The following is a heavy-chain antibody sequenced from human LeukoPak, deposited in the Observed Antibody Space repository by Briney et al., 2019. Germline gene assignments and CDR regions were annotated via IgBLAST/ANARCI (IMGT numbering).Heavy chain of an antibody. J-gene: IGHJ6*02. CDR3: ASSGDYKSNYYYYGMDV. D-gene: IGHD4-17*01. V-gene: IGHV5-51*01. CDR2: IYPGDSDT. CDR1: GYSFTSYW. Sequence: GESLKISCKGSGYSFTSYWIGWVRQMPGKGLEWMGIIYPGDSDTRYSPSFQGQVTISADKSISTAYLQWSSLKASDTAMYYCASSGDYKSNYYYYGMDVWGQGTTVTVSS.